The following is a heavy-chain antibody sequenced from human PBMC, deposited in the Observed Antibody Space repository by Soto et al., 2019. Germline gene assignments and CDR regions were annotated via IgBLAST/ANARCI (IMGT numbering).Heavy chain of an antibody. Sequence: QVQLVESGGGVDQPGRSLRLSCAASGFSFSSYGMHWVRQAPGKGLEWVAVIWYDGSSKYYADSLKGRFTISRDNSKNTLYLQMNSLRAEDTALYYCARERNNGFDIWGQGTMVTVAS. V-gene: IGHV3-33*01. CDR1: GFSFSSYG. J-gene: IGHJ3*02. CDR3: ARERNNGFDI. CDR2: IWYDGSSK.